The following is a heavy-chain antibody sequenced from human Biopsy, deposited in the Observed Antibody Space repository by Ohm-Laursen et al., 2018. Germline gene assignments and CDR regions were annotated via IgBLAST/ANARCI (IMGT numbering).Heavy chain of an antibody. D-gene: IGHD6-19*01. CDR2: ISGSGGST. CDR3: ARSGWPENDAFDI. J-gene: IGHJ3*02. Sequence: SLRLSCAASGFYFSNYAMSWVRQAPGKGLEWVSGISGSGGSTYYADSVKGRFTISRDNSENTLYLQMNSLRAEDTAVYYCARSGWPENDAFDIWGQGTMVTVSS. CDR1: GFYFSNYA. V-gene: IGHV3-23*01.